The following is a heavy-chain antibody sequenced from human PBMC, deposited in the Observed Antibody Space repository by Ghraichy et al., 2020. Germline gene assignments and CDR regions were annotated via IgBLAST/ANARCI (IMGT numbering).Heavy chain of an antibody. J-gene: IGHJ6*02. D-gene: IGHD6-13*01. CDR3: ARLNKPVGDSSSWYRGYYYYYGMDV. V-gene: IGHV3-33*08. Sequence: GGSLRLSCAASGFTFSSYGMHWVRQAPGKGLEWVAVIWYDGSNKYYADSVKGRFTISRDNSKNTLYLQMNSLRAEDTAVYYCARLNKPVGDSSSWYRGYYYYYGMDVWGQGTTVTVSS. CDR1: GFTFSSYG. CDR2: IWYDGSNK.